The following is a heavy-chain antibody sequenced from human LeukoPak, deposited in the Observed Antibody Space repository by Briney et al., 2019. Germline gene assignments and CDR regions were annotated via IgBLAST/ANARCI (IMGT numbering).Heavy chain of an antibody. D-gene: IGHD3-22*01. CDR3: VKDLSYESSGHVLEY. V-gene: IGHV3-43*01. J-gene: IGHJ4*02. CDR2: ISWDGTT. CDR1: GFTFEDYT. Sequence: PGGSLRLSCVASGFTFEDYTMHWVRQAPGKTLEWVSLISWDGTTYYTDSVKCRFTISRDNSKNSLYLQMDTLRSEDTAFYYCVKDLSYESSGHVLEYWGQGILATVSS.